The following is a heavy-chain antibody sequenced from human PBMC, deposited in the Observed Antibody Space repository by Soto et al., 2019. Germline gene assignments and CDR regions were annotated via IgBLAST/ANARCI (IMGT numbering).Heavy chain of an antibody. CDR3: ASRDPGTSVDY. CDR1: GGSFTSNNW. CDR2: IYRTGST. V-gene: IGHV4-4*02. D-gene: IGHD1-7*01. Sequence: SETLSLTCAVSGGSFTSNNWWTWVRQPPGQGLEWIGEIYRTGSTNYNPSLKSRVTISLDKSENQFSLKVTSLTAADTAVYYCASRDPGTSVDYWGQGTVVTVSS. J-gene: IGHJ4*02.